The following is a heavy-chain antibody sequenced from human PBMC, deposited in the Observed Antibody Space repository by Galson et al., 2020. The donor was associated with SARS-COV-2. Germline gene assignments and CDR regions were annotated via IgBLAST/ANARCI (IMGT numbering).Heavy chain of an antibody. Sequence: SETLSLTCTVSGGSISSSSYYWAWIRQPPGKGLEWIGSIYYSGSTYYNPSLKSRVTISVDTSKNQFSLKLSSVTAADTAVYYCARLYSSGWYDGGFDYWGQGTLVTVSS. J-gene: IGHJ4*02. CDR3: ARLYSSGWYDGGFDY. CDR2: IYYSGST. D-gene: IGHD6-19*01. V-gene: IGHV4-39*01. CDR1: GGSISSSSYY.